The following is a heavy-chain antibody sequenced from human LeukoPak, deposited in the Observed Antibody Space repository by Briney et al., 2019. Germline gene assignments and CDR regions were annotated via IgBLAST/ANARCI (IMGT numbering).Heavy chain of an antibody. Sequence: GGSLRLSCAASGFTFSSYAMSWVRQAPGKGLEWVSAISGSGGSTYYADSVKGRFTISRDNSKNTLYLQMNSLRAEDTAVYYCSVSPITMIVVVDHFDYWGQGTLVTVSS. V-gene: IGHV3-23*01. CDR3: SVSPITMIVVVDHFDY. J-gene: IGHJ4*02. D-gene: IGHD3-22*01. CDR2: ISGSGGST. CDR1: GFTFSSYA.